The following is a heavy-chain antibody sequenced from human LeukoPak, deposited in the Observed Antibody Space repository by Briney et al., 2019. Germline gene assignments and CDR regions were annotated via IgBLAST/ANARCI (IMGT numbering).Heavy chain of an antibody. Sequence: WETLSLTCAVYGGSFSGYYWSWIRQPPGKGLEWVGEINHSGSTNYNPALKSGGTISVDTSKNQCALKLSSVTAADTAVYYWARGTGTTVLYYYYGMDVWGKGTTVTVSS. CDR2: INHSGST. CDR3: ARGTGTTVLYYYYGMDV. CDR1: GGSFSGYY. D-gene: IGHD1-1*01. V-gene: IGHV4-34*01. J-gene: IGHJ6*04.